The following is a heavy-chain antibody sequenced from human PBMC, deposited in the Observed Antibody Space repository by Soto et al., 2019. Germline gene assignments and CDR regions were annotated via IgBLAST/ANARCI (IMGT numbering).Heavy chain of an antibody. Sequence: QIQLVQSGAEVKKPGASVKVSCKASGYTFTSYGISWVRQAPGQGLEWMGWISAYNDNINYAQKVQGRVTMTTDTATSTAYMELRSLRSDDTAVYFCARDQVGATGDYWGQGTLVTVSS. V-gene: IGHV1-18*01. CDR3: ARDQVGATGDY. D-gene: IGHD1-26*01. CDR1: GYTFTSYG. CDR2: ISAYNDNI. J-gene: IGHJ4*02.